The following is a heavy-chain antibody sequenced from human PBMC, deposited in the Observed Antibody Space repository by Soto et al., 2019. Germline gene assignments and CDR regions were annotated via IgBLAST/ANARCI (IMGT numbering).Heavy chain of an antibody. V-gene: IGHV4-31*03. CDR3: ARTSVLHYGLDV. CDR2: IHYTGDT. CDR1: GGSISSRGCY. J-gene: IGHJ6*02. Sequence: PSETLSLTCTVSGGSISSRGCYWSWIRQHPGKGLEWIAFIHYTGDTHYNPSLKTRVTIALDTSKSQFSLELTSVTAADTAVYYCARTSVLHYGLDVWGQGTTVTVS.